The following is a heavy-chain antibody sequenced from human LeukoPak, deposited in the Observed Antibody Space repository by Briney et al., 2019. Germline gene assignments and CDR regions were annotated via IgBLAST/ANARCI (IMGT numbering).Heavy chain of an antibody. CDR3: ARSGSPYYYDSSGYSRSAFDI. D-gene: IGHD3-22*01. Sequence: SETLSLTCTVSGGSISSYYWSWIRQPPGKGLEWIGYIYYSGSTYYNPSLKSRVTISVGTSKNQFSLKLSSVTAADTAVYYCARSGSPYYYDSSGYSRSAFDIWGQGTMVTVSS. CDR1: GGSISSYY. V-gene: IGHV4-30-4*01. CDR2: IYYSGST. J-gene: IGHJ3*02.